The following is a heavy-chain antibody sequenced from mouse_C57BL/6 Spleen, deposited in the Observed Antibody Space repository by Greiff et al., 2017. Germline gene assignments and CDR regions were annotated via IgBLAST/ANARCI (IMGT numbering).Heavy chain of an antibody. V-gene: IGHV1-52*01. CDR2: IDPSDSET. CDR1: GYTFTSYW. D-gene: IGHD4-1*01. Sequence: QVQLKQPGAELVRPGSSVKLSCKASGYTFTSYWMHWVKQRPIQGLEWIGNIDPSDSETHYNQKFKGKSTLTVDKSSSTAYMQLSSLTSEDSAVYYCAKLTGTLFDYWGQGTTLTVSS. J-gene: IGHJ2*01. CDR3: AKLTGTLFDY.